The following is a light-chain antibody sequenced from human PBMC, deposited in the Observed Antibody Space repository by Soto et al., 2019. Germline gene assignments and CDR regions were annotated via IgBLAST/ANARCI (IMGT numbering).Light chain of an antibody. V-gene: IGKV1-27*01. CDR1: QDIRNF. CDR3: QKYSSVPV. J-gene: IGKJ3*01. CDR2: AAS. Sequence: DIQMTQSPPSLSASVGDRVTITSRASQDIRNFVAWYQQKPGKAPKLLIYAASTLQSGVPSRFSGSGSGTDFTLTINSLQPEDVATYSCQKYSSVPVFGPGTKVEI.